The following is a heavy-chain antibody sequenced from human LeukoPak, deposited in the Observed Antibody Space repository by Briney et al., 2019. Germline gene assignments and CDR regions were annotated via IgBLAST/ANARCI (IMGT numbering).Heavy chain of an antibody. J-gene: IGHJ4*02. CDR3: ARGRPRRGYSYGSFDY. CDR1: GYTFTSYG. V-gene: IGHV1-18*01. D-gene: IGHD5-18*01. Sequence: ASVKVSCKASGYTFTSYGISWVRQAPGQGLEWMGWISAYNGNTNYAQKLQGRVTMTTDTSTSTAYMELRSLRSDDTAVYYCARGRPRRGYSYGSFDYWDQGTLVTASS. CDR2: ISAYNGNT.